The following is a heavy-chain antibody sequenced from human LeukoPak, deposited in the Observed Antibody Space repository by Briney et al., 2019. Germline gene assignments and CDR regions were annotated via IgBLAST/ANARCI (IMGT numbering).Heavy chain of an antibody. Sequence: ASVKVSCKASGYTFTSNCIHWVRQAPGQGLEWMGMIYPRDGSTSYAQKFQGRVTVTRDTSTSTVHMELSGLRSEDTAVYYCARDQEGFDYWGQGTLVTVSS. J-gene: IGHJ4*02. CDR3: ARDQEGFDY. CDR2: IYPRDGST. CDR1: GYTFTSNC. V-gene: IGHV1-46*01.